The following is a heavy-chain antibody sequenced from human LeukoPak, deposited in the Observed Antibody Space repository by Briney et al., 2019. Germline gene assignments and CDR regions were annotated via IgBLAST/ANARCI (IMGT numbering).Heavy chain of an antibody. CDR2: VSYDGSNK. Sequence: GRSLRLSCAASGFTFSSYAMHWVRQAPGKGLEWVAVVSYDGSNKYYADSVKGRFTISRDNSKNTLYLQMNSLRAEDTAVYYCARAVRYCSGGSCYYFDYWGQGTLVTVSS. J-gene: IGHJ4*02. V-gene: IGHV3-30*04. CDR3: ARAVRYCSGGSCYYFDY. CDR1: GFTFSSYA. D-gene: IGHD2-15*01.